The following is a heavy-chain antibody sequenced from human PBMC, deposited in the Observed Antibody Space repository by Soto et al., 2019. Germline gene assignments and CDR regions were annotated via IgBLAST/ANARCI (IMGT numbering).Heavy chain of an antibody. J-gene: IGHJ6*02. D-gene: IGHD2-2*01. CDR2: IYYSGST. CDR3: ARVDSGRDCSSTSCYPYYYYGMDV. CDR1: GGSISSYY. V-gene: IGHV4-59*01. Sequence: SETLSLTCTVSGGSISSYYWSWIRQPPGKGLEWIGYIYYSGSTNYNPSLKIRVTISVDTSKNQFSLKLISVTAADTALYYCARVDSGRDCSSTSCYPYYYYGMDVWGQGTTVTAP.